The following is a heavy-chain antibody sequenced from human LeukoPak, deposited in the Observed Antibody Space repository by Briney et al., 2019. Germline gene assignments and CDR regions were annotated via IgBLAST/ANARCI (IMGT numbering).Heavy chain of an antibody. V-gene: IGHV1-69*04. CDR2: IIPIFGIA. J-gene: IGHJ4*02. CDR1: GGTFSGYA. Sequence: GASVKVSCKASGGTFSGYAISWVRQAPGQGLEWMGRIIPIFGIANYAQKFQGRVTITADKSTSTAYMELSSLRSEDTAVYYCARAVGSGWNYFDYWGQGTLVTVSS. D-gene: IGHD6-19*01. CDR3: ARAVGSGWNYFDY.